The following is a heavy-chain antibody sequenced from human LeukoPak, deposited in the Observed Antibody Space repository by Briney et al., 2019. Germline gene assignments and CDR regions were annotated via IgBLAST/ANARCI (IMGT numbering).Heavy chain of an antibody. V-gene: IGHV4-59*08. Sequence: SETLSLTCTVSGGSISSYYWSWIRQPPGKGLECIGYIYYSGSTNYNPSLKSRVTISVDTSKNQFSLKLSSVTAADTAVYYCARHGDYYDSSGYYYDWGQGTLVTVSS. CDR1: GGSISSYY. D-gene: IGHD3-22*01. J-gene: IGHJ4*02. CDR2: IYYSGST. CDR3: ARHGDYYDSSGYYYD.